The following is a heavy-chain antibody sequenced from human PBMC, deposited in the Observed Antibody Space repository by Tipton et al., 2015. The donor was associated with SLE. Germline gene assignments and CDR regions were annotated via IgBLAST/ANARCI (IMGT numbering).Heavy chain of an antibody. D-gene: IGHD3-10*01. J-gene: IGHJ4*02. CDR3: ARGFWFGELYFDY. Sequence: GSLRLSCAASGFTFSDYYMSWIRQAPGKGLEWVSYISSSGNSMYYADSVKGRFTFSRENANNSLFLQMDSLRTEDTAVYYCARGFWFGELYFDYWGQGTLVTVSS. V-gene: IGHV3-11*04. CDR1: GFTFSDYY. CDR2: ISSSGNSM.